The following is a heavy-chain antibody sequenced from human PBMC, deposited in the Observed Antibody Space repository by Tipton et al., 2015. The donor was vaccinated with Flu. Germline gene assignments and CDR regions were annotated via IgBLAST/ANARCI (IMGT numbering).Heavy chain of an antibody. CDR3: ARDYLLGDLSFFDN. J-gene: IGHJ4*02. CDR1: GGSISDYY. V-gene: IGHV4-59*12. Sequence: TLSLTCTVSGGSISDYYWSWIRQPPGKGLVWIAYSSGSSGHTNYNPSLKSRGTISVDTSKNQFSLKLSSVTVADTAVYYCARDYLLGDLSFFDNWGQGTLVTVSS. CDR2: SSGSSGHT. D-gene: IGHD3-16*02.